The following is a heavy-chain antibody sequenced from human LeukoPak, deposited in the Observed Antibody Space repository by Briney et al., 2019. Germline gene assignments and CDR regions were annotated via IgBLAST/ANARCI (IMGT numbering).Heavy chain of an antibody. J-gene: IGHJ4*02. CDR1: GYTLTELS. V-gene: IGHV1-24*01. CDR2: FDPEDGET. CDR3: ATYRPSIVGAAPFDY. D-gene: IGHD1-26*01. Sequence: PEASVKVSCKVSGYTLTELSMHWVRQAPGKGLEWMGGFDPEDGETIYAQKFQGRVTMTEDTSTDTAYMELSSLRSEDTVVYYCATYRPSIVGAAPFDYWGQGTLVTVSS.